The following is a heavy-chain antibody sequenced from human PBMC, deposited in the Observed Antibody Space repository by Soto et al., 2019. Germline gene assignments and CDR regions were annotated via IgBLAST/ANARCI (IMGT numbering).Heavy chain of an antibody. J-gene: IGHJ4*02. Sequence: QVQLQESGPGLVKASETLSLTCTVSGASLNNYYWSWARQPAGKGLEWVGRIYTSGSTNYNPSLESRATMSEDTSKNQFPLKLSSVTAADTAVYYCARGSLAPDYWGQGTLVTVSS. V-gene: IGHV4-4*07. CDR3: ARGSLAPDY. CDR2: IYTSGST. D-gene: IGHD1-26*01. CDR1: GASLNNYY.